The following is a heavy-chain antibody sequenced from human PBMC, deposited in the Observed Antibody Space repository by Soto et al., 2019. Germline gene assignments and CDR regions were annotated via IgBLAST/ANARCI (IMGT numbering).Heavy chain of an antibody. V-gene: IGHV4-59*08. CDR3: TRTYYDYIWGSYRSDYYYYYMDV. D-gene: IGHD3-16*02. CDR1: GGSISSYY. J-gene: IGHJ6*03. CDR2: IYYSGST. Sequence: SETLPLTCTVSGGSISSYYWSWIRQPTGKGLEWIGYIYYSGSTNYNPSLKSRVTISVDTSKNQFSLKLSSVTAADTAVYYCTRTYYDYIWGSYRSDYYYYYMDVWGKGTTVTVSS.